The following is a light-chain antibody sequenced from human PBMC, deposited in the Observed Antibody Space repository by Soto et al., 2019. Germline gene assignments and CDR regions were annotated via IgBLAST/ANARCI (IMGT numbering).Light chain of an antibody. CDR1: QSVSTTY. CDR2: GAS. CDR3: QQYWGSSWT. V-gene: IGKV3-20*01. J-gene: IGKJ1*01. Sequence: EIVLTHSPGTLSLSPGDRATLSCRASQSVSTTYLAWYQQKFGQAPRLLVYGASSRATGIPDRFSGSGSGTDFTLTISRLEPEDFALYYCQQYWGSSWTFGQGTKVEIK.